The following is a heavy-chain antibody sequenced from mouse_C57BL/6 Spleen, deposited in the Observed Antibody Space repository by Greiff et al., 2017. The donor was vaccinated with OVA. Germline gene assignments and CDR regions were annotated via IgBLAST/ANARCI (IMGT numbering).Heavy chain of an antibody. D-gene: IGHD1-1*01. J-gene: IGHJ1*03. CDR1: GYTFTSYG. CDR3: ARREYYGSSYDWYFDV. CDR2: IYPRSGNT. V-gene: IGHV1-81*01. Sequence: VQLQQSGAELARPGASVKLSCKASGYTFTSYGISWVKQRTGQGLEWIGEIYPRSGNTYYNEKFKGKATLTADKSSSTAYMELRSLTSEDSAVYFCARREYYGSSYDWYFDVWGTGTTVTVSS.